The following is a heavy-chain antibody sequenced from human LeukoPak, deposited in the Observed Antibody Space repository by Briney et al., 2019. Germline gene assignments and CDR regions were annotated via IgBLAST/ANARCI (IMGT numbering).Heavy chain of an antibody. V-gene: IGHV3-21*01. D-gene: IGHD3-9*01. CDR1: GFTFSSYS. J-gene: IGHJ3*02. CDR3: ARADIQTDAFDI. CDR2: ISSSSSYI. Sequence: PGGSLRLSCAASGFTFSSYSMNWVRQAPGKGLEWVSSISSSSSYIYYADSVKGRFTISRDNAKNSLYLQMNSLRAEDTAVYYCARADIQTDAFDIWGQGTMVTVSS.